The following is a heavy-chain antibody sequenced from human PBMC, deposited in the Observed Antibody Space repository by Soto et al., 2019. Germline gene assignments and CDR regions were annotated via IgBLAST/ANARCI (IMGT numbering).Heavy chain of an antibody. J-gene: IGHJ4*02. D-gene: IGHD6-19*01. V-gene: IGHV1-18*01. CDR3: ARDVGSGWPYFDY. CDR1: GYSFRNYG. CDR2: VSAYNGET. Sequence: QVLLVQSGAEVKKPGASVKVSCEASGYSFRNYGVSWVRQAPGQGLEWMGWVSAYNGETIYAEKFQGRVTMTTDTSTRTAFMEVRSLSSDDTAVYYCARDVGSGWPYFDYWGQGTLVTVSS.